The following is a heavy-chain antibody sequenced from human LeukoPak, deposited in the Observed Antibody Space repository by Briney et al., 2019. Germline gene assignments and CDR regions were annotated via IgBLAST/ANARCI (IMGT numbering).Heavy chain of an antibody. V-gene: IGHV4-34*01. J-gene: IGHJ4*02. Sequence: PSETLSLTCAVYGGSFSGYYWSWIRQPPGKGLEWIGEINHSGSTNYNPSLKSRVTISVDTSKNQFSLKLSSVTAADTAVYYCARHYLLRGTDFDYWGQGTLVTVSS. CDR3: ARHYLLRGTDFDY. D-gene: IGHD2-15*01. CDR2: INHSGST. CDR1: GGSFSGYY.